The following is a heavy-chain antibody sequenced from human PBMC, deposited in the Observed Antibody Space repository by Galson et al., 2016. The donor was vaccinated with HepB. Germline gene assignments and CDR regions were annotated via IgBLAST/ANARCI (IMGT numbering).Heavy chain of an antibody. Sequence: QSGAEVKKSGESLQISCKASGYTFITKWIGWVRQMPGKGLEWMGIIYPGDSETRCSPSFQGQVTFSADKSISTAYLQWSSLKASDTAMYYCATSGSYGDCDYWGQGTLVIVSS. CDR1: GYTFITKW. V-gene: IGHV5-51*01. J-gene: IGHJ4*02. CDR3: ATSGSYGDCDY. CDR2: IYPGDSET. D-gene: IGHD1-26*01.